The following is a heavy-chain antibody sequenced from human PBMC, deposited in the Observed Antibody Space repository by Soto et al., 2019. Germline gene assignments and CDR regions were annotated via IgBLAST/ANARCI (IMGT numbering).Heavy chain of an antibody. V-gene: IGHV4-34*01. CDR1: GGSFSGYC. CDR2: INHSGST. CDR3: ARPTRQWLGLRYYYGMDV. D-gene: IGHD6-19*01. Sequence: PLEILSLTCAVYGGSFSGYCWSWIRQPPGKGLEWIGEINHSGSTNYNPSLKSRVTISVDTSNQFSLKLSSVTAADTAVYYCARPTRQWLGLRYYYGMDVWGQGTTVTVSS. J-gene: IGHJ6*02.